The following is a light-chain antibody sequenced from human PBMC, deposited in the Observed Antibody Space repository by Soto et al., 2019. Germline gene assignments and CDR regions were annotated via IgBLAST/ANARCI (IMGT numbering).Light chain of an antibody. CDR1: QSIRTQ. V-gene: IGKV1-5*02. J-gene: IGKJ1*01. CDR3: QQYYSYST. Sequence: DTQMTQSPSTVSASVGDRVTIICRASQSIRTQLAWYQQKPGKAPKLLISGAFSLESGVPSRFSGSGSGTEFALTISSLQPDDFATYYCQQYYSYSTFGQGTRVDI. CDR2: GAF.